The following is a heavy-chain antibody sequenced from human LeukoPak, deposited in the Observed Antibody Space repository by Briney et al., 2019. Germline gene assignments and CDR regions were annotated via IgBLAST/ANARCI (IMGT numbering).Heavy chain of an antibody. D-gene: IGHD3-22*01. V-gene: IGHV4-39*07. CDR3: ARSKRSGYYPFDY. J-gene: IGHJ4*02. CDR2: INHSGST. CDR1: GASISGSGYY. Sequence: SETLSLTCTVSGASISGSGYYWGWIRQPPGKGLEWIGEINHSGSTNYNPSLKSRVTISVDTSKNQFSLKLRSVTAADTAMYYCARSKRSGYYPFDYWGQGTLVTVSS.